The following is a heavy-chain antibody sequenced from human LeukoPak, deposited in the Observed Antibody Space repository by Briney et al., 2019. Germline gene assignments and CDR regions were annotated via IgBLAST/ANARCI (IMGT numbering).Heavy chain of an antibody. Sequence: PGGSLRLSCAASGFPFSSFWLNWVRQTPGRGLEWLANIRPDGSEQYYVDSVRGRFTISRDNAKNSVYLDMNNLRVDDTGVYYCSGRDSYRSPWAYWGQGTLVSVSS. J-gene: IGHJ4*02. D-gene: IGHD3-16*02. CDR3: SGRDSYRSPWAY. CDR2: IRPDGSEQ. V-gene: IGHV3-7*01. CDR1: GFPFSSFW.